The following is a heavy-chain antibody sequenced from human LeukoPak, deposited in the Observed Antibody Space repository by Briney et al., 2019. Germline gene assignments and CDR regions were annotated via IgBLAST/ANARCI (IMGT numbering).Heavy chain of an antibody. J-gene: IGHJ6*02. D-gene: IGHD2-8*01. CDR2: ISYDGSNK. CDR1: GFTFSSYS. V-gene: IGHV3-30*03. CDR3: ASGVTGGMDV. Sequence: KPGGSLRLSCAASGFTFSSYSMNWVRQAPGKGLEWVAVISYDGSNKYYADSVKGRFTISRDNSKNTLYLQMNSLRAEDTAVYYCASGVTGGMDVWGQGTTVTVSS.